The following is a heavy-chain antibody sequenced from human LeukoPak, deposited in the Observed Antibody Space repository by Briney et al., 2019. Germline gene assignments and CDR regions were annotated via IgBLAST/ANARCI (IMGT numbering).Heavy chain of an antibody. Sequence: SETLSLTCTVSGGSISSYYWSCIRHPRGKGLVWIGYIYYSGSTNYNPSLKSRVTISVDTSKNQFSLKLSSVTAADTAVYYCASAPQGGYWGQGTLVTVSS. CDR2: IYYSGST. CDR3: ASAPQGGY. V-gene: IGHV4-59*01. CDR1: GGSISSYY. D-gene: IGHD3-16*01. J-gene: IGHJ4*02.